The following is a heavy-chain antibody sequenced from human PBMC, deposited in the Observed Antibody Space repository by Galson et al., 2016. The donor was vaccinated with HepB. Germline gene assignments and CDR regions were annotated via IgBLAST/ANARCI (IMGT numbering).Heavy chain of an antibody. CDR2: ISKDGRIK. D-gene: IGHD3-10*01. J-gene: IGHJ4*02. CDR1: GFIFSSYG. CDR3: AKEDGGSGSYLEY. V-gene: IGHV3-30*18. Sequence: SLRLSCAASGFIFSSYGMHWVRQAPGKGLEWVSVISKDGRIKNYAESEKGRLTISRDNSKNTLYLQMNTLRVEDTAVYYCAKEDGGSGSYLEYWGQGTLVTVSS.